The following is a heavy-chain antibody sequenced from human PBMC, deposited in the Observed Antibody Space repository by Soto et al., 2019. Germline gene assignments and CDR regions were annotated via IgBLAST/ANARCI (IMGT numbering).Heavy chain of an antibody. CDR3: ARHVRPREPVLRYFDWSPEYGMDV. J-gene: IGHJ6*02. D-gene: IGHD3-9*01. Sequence: SETLPLTCTVSGGSISSSRYYWGWIRQPPGKALEWIGSIYYCGRTYYNPSLQRRVPISVATTENHCSLKLSSGTAADTAVYYCARHVRPREPVLRYFDWSPEYGMDVWGQGTTVTVSS. CDR1: GGSISSSRYY. CDR2: IYYCGRT. V-gene: IGHV4-39*01.